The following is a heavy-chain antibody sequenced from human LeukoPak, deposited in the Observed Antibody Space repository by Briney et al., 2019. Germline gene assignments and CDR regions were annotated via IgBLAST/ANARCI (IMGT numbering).Heavy chain of an antibody. Sequence: SQTLSLTCAVSGGSISSGGYSWSWIRQPPGKGLEWIGYIYHSGSTYYNPSLKSRVTISVDTSKNQFSLKLSSVTAADTAVYYCARGRPGWFDPWGQGTLVTVSS. D-gene: IGHD1-14*01. V-gene: IGHV4-30-2*01. J-gene: IGHJ5*02. CDR3: ARGRPGWFDP. CDR2: IYHSGST. CDR1: GGSISSGGYS.